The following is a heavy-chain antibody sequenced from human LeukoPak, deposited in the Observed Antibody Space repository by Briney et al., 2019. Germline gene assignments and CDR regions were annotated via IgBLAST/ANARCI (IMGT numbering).Heavy chain of an antibody. J-gene: IGHJ4*02. CDR3: ARRSSDGWYFDY. CDR2: ISGSGGST. CDR1: GFTFSSYA. D-gene: IGHD5-24*01. Sequence: GGSLRLSCAASGFTFSSYAMSWVRQAPGKGLEWVSAISGSGGSTYYADSVKGRFTISRDNSKNTLYLQMNSLRTEDTAVYYCARRSSDGWYFDYWGQGTLVTVSS. V-gene: IGHV3-23*01.